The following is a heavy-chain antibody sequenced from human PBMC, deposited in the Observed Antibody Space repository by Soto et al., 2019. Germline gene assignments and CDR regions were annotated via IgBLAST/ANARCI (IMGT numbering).Heavy chain of an antibody. J-gene: IGHJ4*01. D-gene: IGHD4-17*01. V-gene: IGHV1-69*08. CDR2: VIPILGVA. CDR1: GGYYSSYT. CDR3: AKESVGDYPLLDY. Sequence: QVQVVQSGAEVKKPGSSVKVSCQASGGYYSSYTITWVRQAPGQGLEWMGRVIPILGVANYAQKFQGKVKITADKSTSTAYMELSSLRSDDTAVYYCAKESVGDYPLLDYWGQGTLVTVSS.